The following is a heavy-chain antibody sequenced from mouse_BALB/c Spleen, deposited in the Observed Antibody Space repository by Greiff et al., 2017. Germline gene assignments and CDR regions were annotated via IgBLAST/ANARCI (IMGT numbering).Heavy chain of an antibody. Sequence: VKVVESGPGLVQPSQSLSITCTVSGFSLTSYGVHWVRQSPGKGLEWLGVIWSGGSTDYNAAFISRLSISKDNSKSQVFFKMNSLQANDTAIYYCARNWGYDPMDYWGQGTSVTVSS. CDR1: GFSLTSYG. V-gene: IGHV2-2*02. CDR3: ARNWGYDPMDY. J-gene: IGHJ4*01. D-gene: IGHD2-3*01. CDR2: IWSGGST.